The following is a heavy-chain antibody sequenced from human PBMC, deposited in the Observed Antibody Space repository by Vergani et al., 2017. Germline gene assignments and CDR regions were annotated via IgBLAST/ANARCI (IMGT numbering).Heavy chain of an antibody. CDR1: GGSISSGGYY. V-gene: IGHV4-31*03. D-gene: IGHD2-2*01. CDR3: AKGGYCSSTSCSSYWYFDL. Sequence: QVQLQESGPGLVKPSQTLSLTCTVSGGSISSGGYYWSWIRQHPGKGLEWIGYIYYSGSTYYNPSLKRRVTISVETSKNQFSLKLSSVTAADTAVYYCAKGGYCSSTSCSSYWYFDLWGRGTLVTVSS. CDR2: IYYSGST. J-gene: IGHJ2*01.